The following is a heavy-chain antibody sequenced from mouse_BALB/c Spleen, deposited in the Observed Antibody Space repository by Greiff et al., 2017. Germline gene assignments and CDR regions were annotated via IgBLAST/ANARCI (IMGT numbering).Heavy chain of an antibody. V-gene: IGHV5-6*01. J-gene: IGHJ2*01. D-gene: IGHD2-2*01. CDR3: ARQGLRRVYYFDY. Sequence: EVHLVESGGDLVKPGGSLKLSCAASGFTFSSYGMSWVRQTPDKRLEWVATISSGGSYTYYPDSVKGRFTISRDNAKNTLYLQMSSLKSEDTAMYYCARQGLRRVYYFDYWGQGTTLTVSS. CDR2: ISSGGSYT. CDR1: GFTFSSYG.